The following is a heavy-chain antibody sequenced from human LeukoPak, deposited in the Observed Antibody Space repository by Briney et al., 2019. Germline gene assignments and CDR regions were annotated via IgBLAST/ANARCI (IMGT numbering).Heavy chain of an antibody. CDR3: ARDPSSDAFDI. Sequence: GGSLRLSCAGSGFTLSNYWMTWVRQAPGKGLEWVANIKEDGSEKYYVDSVKGRFTISRDNAKNSLYLQMNSLRAEDTAVYYCARDPSSDAFDIWGQGTMVPVSS. CDR2: IKEDGSEK. CDR1: GFTLSNYW. J-gene: IGHJ3*02. V-gene: IGHV3-7*05.